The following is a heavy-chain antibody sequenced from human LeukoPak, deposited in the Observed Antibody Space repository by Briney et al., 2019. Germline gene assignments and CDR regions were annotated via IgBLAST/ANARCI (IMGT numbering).Heavy chain of an antibody. CDR2: INPNSGGT. Sequence: ASVKVSCKASGYTFTGYYMHWVRQAPGQGLEWMGWINPNSGGTNYAQKFQGRGTMTRDTAISTAYMELSRLRSDDTAVYYCARDVGQQLVRRYNWFDPWGQGTLVTVSS. CDR1: GYTFTGYY. V-gene: IGHV1-2*02. CDR3: ARDVGQQLVRRYNWFDP. D-gene: IGHD6-13*01. J-gene: IGHJ5*02.